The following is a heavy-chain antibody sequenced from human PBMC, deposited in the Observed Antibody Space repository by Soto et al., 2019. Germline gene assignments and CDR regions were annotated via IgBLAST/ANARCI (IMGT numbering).Heavy chain of an antibody. Sequence: GESLKISCKGSGYSFTSYWIGWVRQMPGKGLEWMGIIYPGDSDTRYSPSFQGQVTISADKSISTAYLQWSSLKASDTAMYYCARHKEDNSSPLDHFYYYGMDVWGQGTTVTGSS. CDR1: GYSFTSYW. CDR2: IYPGDSDT. J-gene: IGHJ6*01. D-gene: IGHD6-6*01. V-gene: IGHV5-51*01. CDR3: ARHKEDNSSPLDHFYYYGMDV.